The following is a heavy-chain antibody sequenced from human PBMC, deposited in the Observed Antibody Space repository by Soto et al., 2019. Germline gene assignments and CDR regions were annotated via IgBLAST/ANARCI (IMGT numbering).Heavy chain of an antibody. CDR2: ISSSSSYI. J-gene: IGHJ6*02. Sequence: GGSLRLSCAASGFTFSSYSMNWVRQAPGKGLEWVSSISSSSSYIYYADSVKGRFTISRDNAKNSLYLQMNSLRAEDTAVYYCARAPYGSATISYYGMDVWGQGTTVTVSS. V-gene: IGHV3-21*01. D-gene: IGHD3-10*01. CDR3: ARAPYGSATISYYGMDV. CDR1: GFTFSSYS.